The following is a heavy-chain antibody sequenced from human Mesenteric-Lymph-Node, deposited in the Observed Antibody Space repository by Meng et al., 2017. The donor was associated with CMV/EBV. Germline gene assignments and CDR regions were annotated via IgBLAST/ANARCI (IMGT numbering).Heavy chain of an antibody. J-gene: IGHJ6*02. CDR3: GRDRSDFWSGYSGMDV. CDR1: GITFNTYD. D-gene: IGHD3-3*01. V-gene: IGHV3-13*01. CDR2: IGTAGDT. Sequence: GGSLRLSCAASGITFNTYDMPWVRQAPGKGLEWVSAIGTAGDTYYADSVKGRFTISRDNAKNSLYLQMNSLRAGDTAVYYCGRDRSDFWSGYSGMDVWGQGTTVTVSS.